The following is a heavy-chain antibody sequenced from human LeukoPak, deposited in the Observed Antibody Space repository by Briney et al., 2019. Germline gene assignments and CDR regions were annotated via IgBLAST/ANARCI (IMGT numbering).Heavy chain of an antibody. CDR2: IIPIFGTA. CDR1: GGTFSSYA. V-gene: IGHV1-69*13. Sequence: ASVKVSCKASGGTFSSYAISWVRQAPGQGLEWMAGIIPIFGTANYAQKFQGRVTITADESTSTAYMELSSLRSEDTAVYYCAREDPVHCSSTSCYYYYGMDVWGQGTTVTVSS. CDR3: AREDPVHCSSTSCYYYYGMDV. J-gene: IGHJ6*02. D-gene: IGHD2-2*01.